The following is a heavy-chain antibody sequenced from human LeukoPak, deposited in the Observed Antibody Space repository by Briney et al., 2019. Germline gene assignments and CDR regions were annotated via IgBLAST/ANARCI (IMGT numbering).Heavy chain of an antibody. CDR2: IYYSGST. D-gene: IGHD6-19*01. Sequence: SETLSLTCTVSGGSISSYYWSWIRQPPGKGLEWIGYIYYSGSTNYNPSLKRRVTISVDTSKNQFSLTLGCVTAAETAVSYCARSGSRAVALPFNRYPDRFDPWGQGNLVTVSS. CDR1: GGSISSYY. CDR3: ARSGSRAVALPFNRYPDRFDP. J-gene: IGHJ5*02. V-gene: IGHV4-59*01.